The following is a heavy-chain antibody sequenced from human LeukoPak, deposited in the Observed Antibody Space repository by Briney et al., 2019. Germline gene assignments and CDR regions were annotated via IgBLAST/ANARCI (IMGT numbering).Heavy chain of an antibody. CDR3: ARVVTAAWDWFDP. Sequence: GGSLRLSCAASGFTFSNYAMNWVRQAPGKGLEWVANIKQDGSEKYYVDSVKGRFTISRDNAKNSLYLQMNSLRADDTAVYYCARVVTAAWDWFDPWGRGTLVTVSS. J-gene: IGHJ5*02. CDR1: GFTFSNYA. CDR2: IKQDGSEK. D-gene: IGHD2-2*01. V-gene: IGHV3-7*01.